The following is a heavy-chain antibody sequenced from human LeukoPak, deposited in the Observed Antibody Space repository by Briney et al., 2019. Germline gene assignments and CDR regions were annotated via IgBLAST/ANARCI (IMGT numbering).Heavy chain of an antibody. Sequence: GGTLRLSCVVSGFTFSIYWRSWVRQAPGRGPEWLAIIKEDGSVIGAVEAVRGRFTISRGNAKNSMYLEMNSLRAEDTAVYYCARGSGRQQLEQNYWGQGNLVTVSS. CDR3: ARGSGRQQLEQNY. D-gene: IGHD6-13*01. J-gene: IGHJ4*02. V-gene: IGHV3-7*01. CDR1: GFTFSIYW. CDR2: IKEDGSVI.